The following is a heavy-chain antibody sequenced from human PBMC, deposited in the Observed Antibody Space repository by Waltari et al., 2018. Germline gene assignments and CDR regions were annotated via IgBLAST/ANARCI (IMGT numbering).Heavy chain of an antibody. CDR2: IYHSGST. D-gene: IGHD6-13*01. V-gene: IGHV4-4*02. CDR3: ARQHLVLPWFDP. Sequence: QVQLQESGPGLVKPSGTLSLTCAVSGGSISNSDWWSWVRQPPGKGLEWIGEIYHSGSTNYNPSLKSRVTISVDKTKNQFSLKLTSVTAADTAVYYCARQHLVLPWFDPWGQGTLVTVSS. CDR1: GGSISNSDW. J-gene: IGHJ5*02.